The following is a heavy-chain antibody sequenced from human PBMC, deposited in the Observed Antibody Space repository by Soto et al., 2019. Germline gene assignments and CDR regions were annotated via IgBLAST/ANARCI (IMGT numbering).Heavy chain of an antibody. Sequence: PDRTLRLSCAASGFTISSNTIYFVRMSPGKGLEWVSGISHRGDTTPYAVPVKGRVTICRDTCKNTLYLQLTTLRADDPAVSYCAKDKPGTTSCGYWGQGCLV. CDR1: GFTISSNT. CDR2: ISHRGDTT. D-gene: IGHD1-1*01. V-gene: IGHV3-23*01. CDR3: AKDKPGTTSCGY. J-gene: IGHJ4*02.